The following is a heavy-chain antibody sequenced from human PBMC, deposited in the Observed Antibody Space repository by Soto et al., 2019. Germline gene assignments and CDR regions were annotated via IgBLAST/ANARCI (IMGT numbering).Heavy chain of an antibody. V-gene: IGHV1-2*04. CDR1: GYTFTGYY. J-gene: IGHJ5*02. D-gene: IGHD3-3*01. CDR3: ARSLDFQYYALFDP. CDR2: INPNSGGT. Sequence: ASVKVSCKASGYTFTGYYVHWVRQAPGQGLEWMGWINPNSGGTNYAQKFQGWVTMTRDTSISTAYMELSRLRSDDTAVYYCARSLDFQYYALFDPWGQGTLVTVSS.